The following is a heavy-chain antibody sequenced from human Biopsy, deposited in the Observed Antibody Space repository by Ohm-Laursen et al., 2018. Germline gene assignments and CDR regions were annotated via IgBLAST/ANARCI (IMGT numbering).Heavy chain of an antibody. CDR3: ARGSNEYGGLYFPH. D-gene: IGHD4-23*01. CDR2: ISYTGYT. CDR1: GGSFTGHY. J-gene: IGHJ1*01. V-gene: IGHV4-59*11. Sequence: TLSLTCAVSGGSFTGHYWSWIRQPPGKGLEWIGHISYTGYTSYKSSLKSRVTISLDTSRKHFSLRLTSLAAADTAVYYCARGSNEYGGLYFPHWGQGTLVTVSS.